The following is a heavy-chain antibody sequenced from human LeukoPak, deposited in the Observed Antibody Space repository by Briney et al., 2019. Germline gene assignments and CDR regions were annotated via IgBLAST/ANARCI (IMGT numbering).Heavy chain of an antibody. CDR3: AKDKGSGEGYFQH. D-gene: IGHD4-17*01. J-gene: IGHJ1*01. Sequence: GGSLRLSWAASGFTFSIYGMHWVSQAPGKGLEWVAFIRYDGSNKYYTDSVKGRFTISRDNSKNTLYLQMNSLRAEDTAVYYCAKDKGSGEGYFQHWGQGTLVTVSS. CDR1: GFTFSIYG. V-gene: IGHV3-30*02. CDR2: IRYDGSNK.